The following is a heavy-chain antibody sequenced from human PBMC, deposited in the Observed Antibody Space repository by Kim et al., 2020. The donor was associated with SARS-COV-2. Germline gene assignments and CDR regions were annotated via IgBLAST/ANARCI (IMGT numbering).Heavy chain of an antibody. CDR3: ASRSTVVTPGHWFDP. D-gene: IGHD4-17*01. CDR2: IYSGGST. CDR1: GFTVSSNY. J-gene: IGHJ5*02. Sequence: GGSLRLSCAASGFTVSSNYMSWVHQAPGKGLEWVSVIYSGGSTYYADSVKGRFTISRDNSKNTLYLQMNSLRAEDTAVYYCASRSTVVTPGHWFDPWGQGTLVTVSS. V-gene: IGHV3-66*01.